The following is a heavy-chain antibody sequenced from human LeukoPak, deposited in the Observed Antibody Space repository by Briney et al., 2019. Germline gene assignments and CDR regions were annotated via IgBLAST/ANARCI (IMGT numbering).Heavy chain of an antibody. V-gene: IGHV5-51*01. J-gene: IGHJ3*02. D-gene: IGHD3-10*01. Sequence: PGESLKISCKGSGYSFTSYWIGWVRQMPGKGLEWMGIIYPGDSDTRYSPSFQGQVTISADKSISTAYLQWSSLKASDTAMYYCASLYYGSRSGYAFDIWGQGTMVTVSS. CDR1: GYSFTSYW. CDR3: ASLYYGSRSGYAFDI. CDR2: IYPGDSDT.